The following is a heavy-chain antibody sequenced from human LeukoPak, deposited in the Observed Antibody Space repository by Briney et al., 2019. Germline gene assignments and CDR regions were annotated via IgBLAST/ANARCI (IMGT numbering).Heavy chain of an antibody. CDR1: GGSISSYY. Sequence: SETPSLTCTVSGGSISSYYWSWIRQPPGKGLEWIGYIYYSGSTNYNPSLKSRVTISVDTSKNQFSLKLSSVTAADTAVYYCARGAAAGTIDPWGQGTLVTVSS. D-gene: IGHD6-13*01. V-gene: IGHV4-59*01. CDR2: IYYSGST. CDR3: ARGAAAGTIDP. J-gene: IGHJ5*02.